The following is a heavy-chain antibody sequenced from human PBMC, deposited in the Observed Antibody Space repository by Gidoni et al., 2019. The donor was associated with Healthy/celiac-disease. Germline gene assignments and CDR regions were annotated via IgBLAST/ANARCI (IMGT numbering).Heavy chain of an antibody. Sequence: QVQLQESGPGLVKPSQTLSLTCTVSGGSISSGGYYWSWIRQHPGKGLEWIGYIYYSGSTYYNPSLKSRVTISVDTSKNQFSLKLSSVTAADTAVYYCAGHYYGSSGYYYPAEYFQHWGQGTLVTVSS. J-gene: IGHJ1*01. CDR2: IYYSGST. D-gene: IGHD3-22*01. CDR1: GGSISSGGYY. V-gene: IGHV4-31*03. CDR3: AGHYYGSSGYYYPAEYFQH.